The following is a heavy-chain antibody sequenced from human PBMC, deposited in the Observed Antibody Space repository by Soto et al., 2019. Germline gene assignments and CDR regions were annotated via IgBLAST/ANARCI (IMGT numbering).Heavy chain of an antibody. J-gene: IGHJ4*02. D-gene: IGHD5-12*01. Sequence: VVSVRLSCAASGFTFSSYWMHWGRQAPGKGLVWVSRIKGDGSETNYADSVKGRFTISRDNAKNTLYLQLNSLRAEDTAVYYCLRGNSGYGNFDYWGQGTRVTVSS. CDR2: IKGDGSET. CDR1: GFTFSSYW. V-gene: IGHV3-74*01. CDR3: LRGNSGYGNFDY.